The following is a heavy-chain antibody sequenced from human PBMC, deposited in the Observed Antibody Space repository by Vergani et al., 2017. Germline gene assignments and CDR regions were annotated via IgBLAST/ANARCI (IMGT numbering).Heavy chain of an antibody. Sequence: QVQLVESGGGVVQPGGSLRLSCAASGFTFNSYGMHWVRQAPGKGLEWVASIRSDESRRYYGDSMEGPCTIARDNSKNTLYLQMKSLRPEDTAVYYCAKEGGGDCSGGTCYPEYWGQGTLVIVSS. D-gene: IGHD2-15*01. CDR2: IRSDESRR. J-gene: IGHJ4*02. CDR1: GFTFNSYG. CDR3: AKEGGGDCSGGTCYPEY. V-gene: IGHV3-30*02.